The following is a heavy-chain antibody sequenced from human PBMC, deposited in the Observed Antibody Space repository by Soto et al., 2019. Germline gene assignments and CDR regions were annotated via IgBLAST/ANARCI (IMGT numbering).Heavy chain of an antibody. Sequence: ASVKVSCKASGYTFTSYAMHWVRQAPGQRLEWMGWINAGNGNTKYSQKFQGRVTITRDTSASTAYMELSSLRSEDTAVYYCARDGRTIFGVVTLNYYMDVWGKGTTVTVSS. J-gene: IGHJ6*03. V-gene: IGHV1-3*01. D-gene: IGHD3-3*01. CDR3: ARDGRTIFGVVTLNYYMDV. CDR2: INAGNGNT. CDR1: GYTFTSYA.